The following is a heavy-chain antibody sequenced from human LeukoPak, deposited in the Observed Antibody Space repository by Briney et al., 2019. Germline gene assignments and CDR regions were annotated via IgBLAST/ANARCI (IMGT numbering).Heavy chain of an antibody. CDR2: ISSDGSNK. V-gene: IGHV3-30-3*01. D-gene: IGHD6-6*01. J-gene: IGHJ4*02. CDR3: DPHDSSSHF. CDR1: GFTFSIYA. Sequence: GRSLRLSCAASGFTFSIYAMHWVRQAPGKGLEWVAFISSDGSNKYYADSVKGRFTISRDNSKNTLYMQMNSRRDEDTAVYYCDPHDSSSHFWGQGTLVTVSS.